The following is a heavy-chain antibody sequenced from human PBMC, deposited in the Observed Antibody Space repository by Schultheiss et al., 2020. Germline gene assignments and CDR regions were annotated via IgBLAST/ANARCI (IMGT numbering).Heavy chain of an antibody. CDR2: ISSTSSAM. D-gene: IGHD6-6*01. CDR1: AFTFTTYS. CDR3: ARGSNIAARPTGLGWYFDL. V-gene: IGHV3-48*01. Sequence: GGSLRLSCAASAFTFTTYSMNWARQAPGKGPEWISYISSTSSAMYYADSVKGRFTISRDNAKNSLYLQLNSLRVEDTAIYYCARGSNIAARPTGLGWYFDLWGRGSLVTVSS. J-gene: IGHJ2*01.